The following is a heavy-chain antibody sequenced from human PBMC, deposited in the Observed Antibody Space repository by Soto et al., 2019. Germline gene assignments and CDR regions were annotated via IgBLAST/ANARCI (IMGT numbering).Heavy chain of an antibody. CDR2: INHSGST. CDR3: ARSPRGVRGLITKPDYYYYMDV. V-gene: IGHV4-34*01. D-gene: IGHD3-10*01. CDR1: GGSFSGYS. Sequence: SETLSLTCAVYGGSFSGYSWTWIRQPPGKGLEWIGEINHSGSTNYNPSLKSRVTISVDTSKNQFSLKLSSVTAADTAVYYCARSPRGVRGLITKPDYYYYMDVWGKGTTVTVSS. J-gene: IGHJ6*03.